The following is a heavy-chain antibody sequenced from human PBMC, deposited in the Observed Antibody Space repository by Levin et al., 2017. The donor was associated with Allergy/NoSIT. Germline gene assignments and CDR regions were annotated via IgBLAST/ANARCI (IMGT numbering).Heavy chain of an antibody. CDR1: GFTFSSYS. CDR3: ARDREIQVDYASWFDP. V-gene: IGHV3-21*01. D-gene: IGHD4-17*01. CDR2: ISSSSSYI. J-gene: IGHJ5*02. Sequence: PGGSLRLSCAASGFTFSSYSMNWVRQAPGKGLEWVSSISSSSSYIYYADSVKGRFTISRDNAKNSLYLQMNSLRAEDTAVYYCARDREIQVDYASWFDPWGQGTLVTVSS.